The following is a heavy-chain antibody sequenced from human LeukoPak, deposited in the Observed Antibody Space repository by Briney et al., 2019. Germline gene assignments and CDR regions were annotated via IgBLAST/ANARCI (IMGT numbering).Heavy chain of an antibody. J-gene: IGHJ5*02. CDR3: AREGTVRWFDP. CDR1: GGSFSGYY. Sequence: SETLSLTCAVYGGSFSGYYWSWIRQPPGKGLEWIGGIYHTGYTFYNPSLKSRVTISVDTSKNHFSLKLNSVTYADTALYYCAREGTVRWFDPWGQGTLVTVSS. CDR2: IYHTGYT. V-gene: IGHV4-34*01. D-gene: IGHD1-14*01.